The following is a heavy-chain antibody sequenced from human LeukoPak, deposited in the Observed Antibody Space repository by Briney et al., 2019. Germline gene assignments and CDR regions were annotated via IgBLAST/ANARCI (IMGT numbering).Heavy chain of an antibody. CDR2: LYSGGST. CDR3: AMDSAWLPLKFDY. J-gene: IGHJ4*02. Sequence: PGGSLRLSCAASGFVVSTNYMSWVRRAPGKGLEWVSVLYSGGSTSYTDSVKGRFTISRDNSNNTLYLQMNNLRAEDTAVYYCAMDSAWLPLKFDYWGPGTLVAVST. D-gene: IGHD5-24*01. CDR1: GFVVSTNY. V-gene: IGHV3-66*01.